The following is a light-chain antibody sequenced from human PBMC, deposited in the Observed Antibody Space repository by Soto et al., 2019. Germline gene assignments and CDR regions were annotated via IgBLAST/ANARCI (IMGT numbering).Light chain of an antibody. CDR3: AAWDDSLSGYV. Sequence: QSVLTQPPSASGTPGQRVTISCSGSSSNIGTNTINWYLQLPGTAPKLLIYRNNQRPSGVPDRFSGSKSGTSGSLAISGLQPEDEADYYCAAWDDSLSGYVFGAGTKVTVL. V-gene: IGLV1-44*01. J-gene: IGLJ1*01. CDR2: RNN. CDR1: SSNIGTNT.